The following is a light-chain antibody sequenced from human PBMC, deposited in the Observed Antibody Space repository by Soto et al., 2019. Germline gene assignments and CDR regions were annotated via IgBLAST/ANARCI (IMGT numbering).Light chain of an antibody. CDR2: DAY. Sequence: EIVLTQSPGTLSLSPGERATLSCRASQTVTSSYLARYQQKPGQAPRLLIYDAYNRATGIPPRFSGSGSGTDFTLTISSLEPEDSAVYYCQQRHMWPITFGQGTRLEIK. J-gene: IGKJ5*01. CDR3: QQRHMWPIT. CDR1: QTVTSSY. V-gene: IGKV3D-20*02.